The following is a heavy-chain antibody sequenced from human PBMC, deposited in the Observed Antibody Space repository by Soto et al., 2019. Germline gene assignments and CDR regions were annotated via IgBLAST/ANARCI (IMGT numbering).Heavy chain of an antibody. D-gene: IGHD3-16*01. CDR3: VKFRGRAYHYYYMDV. Sequence: DVQLLESGGGLVQRGGSLRLSCAASGFTFSTYGMTWVRQAPGKGLEWVSYGGSGGSTYYADSVQGRFTISRDNSKNTLYLQMNSRRAEDTAVYYCVKFRGRAYHYYYMDVWGNGTTVTVSS. V-gene: IGHV3-23*01. CDR1: GFTFSTYG. CDR2: YGGSGGST. J-gene: IGHJ6*03.